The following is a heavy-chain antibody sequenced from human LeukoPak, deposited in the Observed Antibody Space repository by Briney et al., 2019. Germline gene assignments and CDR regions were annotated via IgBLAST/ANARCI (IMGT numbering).Heavy chain of an antibody. Sequence: GGSLRLSCAASGFTFSSYSMNWVRQAPGKGLEWVSYISSSSSTIYYADSVKGRFTISRDNAKNSLYLQMNSLRAEDTAVYYCARGIRGYSGYDSRWGQGTLVTVSS. J-gene: IGHJ4*02. V-gene: IGHV3-48*04. CDR2: ISSSSSTI. CDR3: ARGIRGYSGYDSR. D-gene: IGHD5-12*01. CDR1: GFTFSSYS.